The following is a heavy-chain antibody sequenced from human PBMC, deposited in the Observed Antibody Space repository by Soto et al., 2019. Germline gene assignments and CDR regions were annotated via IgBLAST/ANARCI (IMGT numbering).Heavy chain of an antibody. CDR2: INPNSGGT. CDR3: ARDQSFYFCSGYYLGGFGY. V-gene: IGHV1-2*02. CDR1: GYTFTGYY. D-gene: IGHD3-3*01. J-gene: IGHJ4*02. Sequence: ASVKVSCKASGYTFTGYYMHWVRQAPGQGLEWMGWINPNSGGTNYAQKFQGRVTMTRDTSISTAYMELGRLRSDDTAVYYCARDQSFYFCSGYYLGGFGYWGQGTLVTVSS.